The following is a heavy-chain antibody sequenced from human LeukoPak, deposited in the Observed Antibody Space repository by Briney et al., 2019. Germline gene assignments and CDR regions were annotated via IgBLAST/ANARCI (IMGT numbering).Heavy chain of an antibody. D-gene: IGHD3-3*01. CDR3: AKNSRVLEWLLRMDV. J-gene: IGHJ6*04. CDR1: GFTFSSYG. V-gene: IGHV3-30*02. Sequence: GGFLRLSCAASGFTFSSYGMHWVRQAPGKGLEWVAFIRYDGSNKYYADSVKGRFTISRDNSKNTLYLQMNSLRAEDTAVYYCAKNSRVLEWLLRMDVWGKGTTVTVSS. CDR2: IRYDGSNK.